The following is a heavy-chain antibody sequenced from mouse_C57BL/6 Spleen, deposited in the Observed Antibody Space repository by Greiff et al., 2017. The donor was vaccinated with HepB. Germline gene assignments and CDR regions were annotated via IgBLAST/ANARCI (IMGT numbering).Heavy chain of an antibody. CDR2: INPNNGGT. V-gene: IGHV1-18*01. D-gene: IGHD2-2*01. J-gene: IGHJ1*03. CDR3: ARSKGYDEYFDV. Sequence: EVQLQQSGPELVKPGASVKIPCKASGYTFTDYNMDWVKQSHGKSLEWIGDINPNNGGTIYNQKFKGKATLTVDKSSSTAYMELRSLTSEDTAVYYCARSKGYDEYFDVWGTGTTVTVSS. CDR1: GYTFTDYN.